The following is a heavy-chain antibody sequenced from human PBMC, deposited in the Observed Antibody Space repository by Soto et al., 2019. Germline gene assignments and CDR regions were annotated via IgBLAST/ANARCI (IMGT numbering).Heavy chain of an antibody. CDR2: IAPNDSVR. D-gene: IGHD5-12*01. V-gene: IGHV3-48*01. Sequence: LVESGGGVIQPGGSLRLSCAASGFTFRDYSMNWVRQAPGKDLEWISYIAPNDSVRSYTHSVQGRFIISRDNAKRSLVLEMQSLRGEDTAVYYCAREAWPLLQTGMDVWGQGTTVTVSS. J-gene: IGHJ6*02. CDR3: AREAWPLLQTGMDV. CDR1: GFTFRDYS.